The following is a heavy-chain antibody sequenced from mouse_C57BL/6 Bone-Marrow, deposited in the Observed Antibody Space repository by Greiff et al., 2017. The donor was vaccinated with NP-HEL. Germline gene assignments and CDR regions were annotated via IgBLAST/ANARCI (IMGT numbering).Heavy chain of an antibody. CDR1: GYAFSSSW. CDR3: ARSRDGNYRYYAMDY. V-gene: IGHV1-82*01. J-gene: IGHJ4*01. CDR2: IYPGDGDT. D-gene: IGHD2-1*01. Sequence: QVQLQQSGPELVKPGASVKISCKASGYAFSSSWMNWVKQRPGKGLEWIGRIYPGDGDTNYNGKFKGKATLTADKSSSTAYMQLSSLTSEDSAVYFCARSRDGNYRYYAMDYWVKEPQSPSPQ.